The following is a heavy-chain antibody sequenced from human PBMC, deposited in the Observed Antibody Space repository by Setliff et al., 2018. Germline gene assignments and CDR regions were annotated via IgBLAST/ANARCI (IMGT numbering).Heavy chain of an antibody. D-gene: IGHD2-21*02. CDR3: ARDLGHGGDSDY. CDR1: GYSISSGYI. Sequence: SETLSLTCTVSGYSISSGYIWGWIRQPPGKGLEWVGNIGHTGSINYNPSLKXXXXISXXXXXXXXXXXXXSVTATDTAVYYCARDLGHGGDSDYWGQGILVTVSS. CDR2: IGHTGSI. J-gene: IGHJ4*02. V-gene: IGHV4-38-2*02.